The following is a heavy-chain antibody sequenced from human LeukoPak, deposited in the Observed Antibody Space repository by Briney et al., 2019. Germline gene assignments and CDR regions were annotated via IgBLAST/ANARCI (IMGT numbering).Heavy chain of an antibody. V-gene: IGHV3-30*18. J-gene: IGHJ4*02. CDR3: AKHLDNWNDDY. CDR1: GFTFSSYG. Sequence: PGGSLRLSCAASGFTFSSYGMHWVRQAPVKGLEWVAVISYDGSNKYYADSVKGRFTISRDNSKNTLYLQMNSLRAEDTAVYYCAKHLDNWNDDYWGQGTLVTVSS. CDR2: ISYDGSNK. D-gene: IGHD1-1*01.